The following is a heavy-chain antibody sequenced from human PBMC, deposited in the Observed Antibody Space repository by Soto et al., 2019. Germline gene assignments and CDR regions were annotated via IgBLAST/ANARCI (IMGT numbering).Heavy chain of an antibody. CDR1: GFTFSSYA. Sequence: EVQLFESGGGVAQPGGSLRLSCAASGFTFSSYAMSWVRQAPGKGLEWVSAISGGGGTTYYADSVKGRCTISRDNSKNTFYLEVNSLRAEDTAVYYCAKAPERHITLAVVTHWLDYWGQGTLVTVSS. V-gene: IGHV3-23*01. D-gene: IGHD3-22*01. CDR2: ISGGGGTT. CDR3: AKAPERHITLAVVTHWLDY. J-gene: IGHJ4*02.